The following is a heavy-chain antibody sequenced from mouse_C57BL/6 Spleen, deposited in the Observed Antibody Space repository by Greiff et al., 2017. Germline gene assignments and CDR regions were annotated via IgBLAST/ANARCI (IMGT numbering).Heavy chain of an antibody. CDR3: VRHGGEHWAMDY. Sequence: EVHLVESGGGLVQPKGSLKLSCAASGFSFNTYAMNWVRQAPGKGLEWVARIRSKSNNYATYYADSVKDRFTISRDDSESMLYLQMNNLKTEDTAMYYCVRHGGEHWAMDYWGQGTSVTVSS. CDR2: IRSKSNNYAT. V-gene: IGHV10-1*01. J-gene: IGHJ4*01. CDR1: GFSFNTYA.